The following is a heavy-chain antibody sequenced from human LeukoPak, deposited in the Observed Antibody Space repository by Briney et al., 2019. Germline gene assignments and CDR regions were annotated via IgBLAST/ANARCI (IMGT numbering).Heavy chain of an antibody. Sequence: AGSLRRSCSASGLTFRGYGIYWVRQAPGKGLEYVSAISDNGVRTYYADSVKGRFTISRDNSKNTLYLQMNSLRAEDTAVYYCARDNGEWRLNWFDHWGQGTLVTVSS. D-gene: IGHD2-8*01. V-gene: IGHV3-64*04. CDR3: ARDNGEWRLNWFDH. CDR2: ISDNGVRT. J-gene: IGHJ5*02. CDR1: GLTFRGYG.